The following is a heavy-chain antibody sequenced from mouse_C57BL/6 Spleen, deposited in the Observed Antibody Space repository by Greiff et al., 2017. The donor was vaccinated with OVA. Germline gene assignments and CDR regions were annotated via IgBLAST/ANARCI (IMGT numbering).Heavy chain of an antibody. CDR1: GFTFSDYG. D-gene: IGHD3-3*01. V-gene: IGHV5-17*01. CDR3: ARGGLGVFDY. J-gene: IGHJ2*01. CDR2: ISSGSSTI. Sequence: EVHLVESGGGLVKPGGSLKLSCAASGFTFSDYGMHWVRQAPEKGLEWVAYISSGSSTIYYADTVKGRFTISRDNAKNTLFLQMTSLRSEDTAMYYCARGGLGVFDYWGQGTTLTVSS.